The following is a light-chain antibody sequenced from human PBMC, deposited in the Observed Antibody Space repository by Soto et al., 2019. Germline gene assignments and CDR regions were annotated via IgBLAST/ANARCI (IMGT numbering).Light chain of an antibody. Sequence: DIQMTQSPSTLSASVGDRVTITCRASQSISSWLAWYQLKPGKAPKLLIYRASTLQSGVPSRFGGSGSGTEFSLTISSLQPDDFAAYYCQQYNSYPLTFGGGTKVEIK. J-gene: IGKJ4*01. CDR2: RAS. CDR3: QQYNSYPLT. V-gene: IGKV1-5*03. CDR1: QSISSW.